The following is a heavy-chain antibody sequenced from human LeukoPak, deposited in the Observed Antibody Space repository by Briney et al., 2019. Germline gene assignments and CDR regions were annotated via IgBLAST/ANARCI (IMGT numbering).Heavy chain of an antibody. CDR2: INHSGST. V-gene: IGHV4-39*07. CDR1: GGSISSSSYY. D-gene: IGHD3-10*01. J-gene: IGHJ6*03. CDR3: ARGTVWFGVVYSPYYYYYMDV. Sequence: KASETLPLTCTVSGGSISSSSYYWGWIRQPPGKGLEWIGEINHSGSTNYNPSLKSRVTISVDTSKNQFSLKLSSVTAADTAVYYCARGTVWFGVVYSPYYYYYMDVWGKGTTVTVSS.